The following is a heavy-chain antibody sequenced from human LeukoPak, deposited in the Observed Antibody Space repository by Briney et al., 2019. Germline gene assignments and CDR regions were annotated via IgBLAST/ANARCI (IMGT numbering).Heavy chain of an antibody. CDR1: GGSFSGYY. CDR3: ARVGTEQNYYETPTLDY. J-gene: IGHJ4*02. Sequence: SETLSLTCAVYGGSFSGYYWSWIRQPPGNGLEWIREINHSGSTNYNPSLKSRVTISVDTSKNQFSLKLSSVTAADTAVYYCARVGTEQNYYETPTLDYWGQGTLVTVSS. V-gene: IGHV4-34*01. CDR2: INHSGST. D-gene: IGHD3-22*01.